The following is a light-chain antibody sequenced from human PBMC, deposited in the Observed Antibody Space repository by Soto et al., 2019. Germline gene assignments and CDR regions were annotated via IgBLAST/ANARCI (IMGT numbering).Light chain of an antibody. Sequence: QPVLTQSPSASASLGASIKLTCTLSSGHNNYAIAWHQQQPEKGPRYLMRVNTDGSHTKGDGIPDRFSGSSSGAERYLTISSLQSEDEADYYCQTWGTGIQVFGGGTQLTVL. CDR2: VNTDGSH. CDR3: QTWGTGIQV. CDR1: SGHNNYA. V-gene: IGLV4-69*01. J-gene: IGLJ3*02.